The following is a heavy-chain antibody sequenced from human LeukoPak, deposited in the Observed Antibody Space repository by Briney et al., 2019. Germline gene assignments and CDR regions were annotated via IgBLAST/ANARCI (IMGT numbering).Heavy chain of an antibody. CDR1: GFTFSDYY. Sequence: GGSLRLSCAASGFTFSDYYMSWIRQAPGKGLEWVSYISSSGSTIYYADSVKGRFTISRDNSKNSLYLQMNSLRAEDTALYYCAKDIGLTDWVYFDYWGQGTLVTVSS. V-gene: IGHV3-11*01. CDR2: ISSSGSTI. D-gene: IGHD3-9*01. CDR3: AKDIGLTDWVYFDY. J-gene: IGHJ4*02.